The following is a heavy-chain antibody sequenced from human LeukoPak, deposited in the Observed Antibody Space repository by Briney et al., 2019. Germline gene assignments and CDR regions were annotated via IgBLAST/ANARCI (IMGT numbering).Heavy chain of an antibody. D-gene: IGHD3-10*01. CDR2: IYTGGNT. J-gene: IGHJ3*02. Sequence: GGSLRLFGAGSGLTVSSNYTSWVGQAPGKGLEWVTVIYTGGNTYYADSVKGRFTISRDNSKNTLYLQMNSLRAEDTVVYYCAKTGRGGMTGAFDIWGQGTMVTVSS. CDR1: GLTVSSNY. V-gene: IGHV3-53*01. CDR3: AKTGRGGMTGAFDI.